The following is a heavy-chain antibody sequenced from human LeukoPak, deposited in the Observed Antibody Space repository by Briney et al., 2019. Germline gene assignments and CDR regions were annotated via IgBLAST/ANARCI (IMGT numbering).Heavy chain of an antibody. Sequence: GGSLRLSCAASGFTFSSYWMHWVRQAPGKGLVWVSRINSDGSSTSYADSVKGRFTISRDNAKNSLYLQMNSLRAEDTAVYYCARSPEIVAGYYMDVWGKGTTVTVSS. CDR2: INSDGSST. V-gene: IGHV3-74*01. CDR3: ARSPEIVAGYYMDV. J-gene: IGHJ6*03. CDR1: GFTFSSYW. D-gene: IGHD6-19*01.